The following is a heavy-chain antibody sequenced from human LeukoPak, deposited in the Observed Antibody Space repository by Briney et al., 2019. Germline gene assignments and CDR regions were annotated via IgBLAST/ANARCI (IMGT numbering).Heavy chain of an antibody. J-gene: IGHJ4*02. CDR1: GYTFTGYY. Sequence: GASVKVSCKASGYTFTGYYMHWVRQAPGQGLEWMGWINPNSGGTNYAQKFQGWGTMTRDTSISTAYMELSRLRSDDTAVYYCARGKAAAGHFDYWGQGTLVTVSS. CDR3: ARGKAAAGHFDY. V-gene: IGHV1-2*04. CDR2: INPNSGGT. D-gene: IGHD6-13*01.